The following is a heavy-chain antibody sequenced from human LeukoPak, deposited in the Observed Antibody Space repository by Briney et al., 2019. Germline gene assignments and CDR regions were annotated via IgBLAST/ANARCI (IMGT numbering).Heavy chain of an antibody. D-gene: IGHD2-2*01. CDR2: IIPIFGTA. Sequence: GASVKVSCTASGGTFSSYAISWVRQAPGQGLEWMGGIIPIFGTANYAQKFQGRVTITADESTSTAYMELSSLRSEDTAVYYCARAENYCSSTSCYSLGAFDIWGQGTMVTVPS. CDR1: GGTFSSYA. V-gene: IGHV1-69*13. J-gene: IGHJ3*02. CDR3: ARAENYCSSTSCYSLGAFDI.